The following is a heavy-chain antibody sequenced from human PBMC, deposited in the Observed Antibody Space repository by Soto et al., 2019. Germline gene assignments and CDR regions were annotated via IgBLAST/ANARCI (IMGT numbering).Heavy chain of an antibody. CDR3: AKNETTRPWFDP. D-gene: IGHD1-1*01. J-gene: IGHJ5*02. CDR1: GGSIRNGYYY. CDR2: IYYIGTT. Sequence: PSETLSLTCTVSGGSIRNGYYYWSWIRQLPGKGLEWIGNIYYIGTTSYNPSLESRVTISIDTSKNQFSLKLRSVVAADTAIYYCAKNETTRPWFDPWGQGTLVTVSS. V-gene: IGHV4-31*03.